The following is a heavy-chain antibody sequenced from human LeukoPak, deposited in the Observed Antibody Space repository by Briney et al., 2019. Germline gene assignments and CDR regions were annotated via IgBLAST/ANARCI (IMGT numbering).Heavy chain of an antibody. CDR1: GYTFTGYY. CDR3: ARLLGYCSSTSCSS. J-gene: IGHJ4*02. Sequence: ASVKVSCKASGYTFTGYYMHWVRQAPGQGLEWMGWINPNSGGTNYAQKFQGRVTMTRDTSISTAYMELSRLRSDDTAVYYCARLLGYCSSTSCSSWGQGTLVTVSS. D-gene: IGHD2-2*01. V-gene: IGHV1-2*02. CDR2: INPNSGGT.